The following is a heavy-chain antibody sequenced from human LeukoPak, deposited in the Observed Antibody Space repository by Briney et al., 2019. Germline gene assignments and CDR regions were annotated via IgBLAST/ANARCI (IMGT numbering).Heavy chain of an antibody. CDR1: GGSINNDDYY. Sequence: SETLSLTCTVSGGSINNDDYYWSWIRQHPERGLEWIGHIYYSGSTNYNPSLKSRVTISVDTSKNQFSLKLSSVTAADTAVYYCARDPFPYYFDYWGQGTLVTVSS. V-gene: IGHV4-31*03. CDR2: IYYSGST. J-gene: IGHJ4*02. CDR3: ARDPFPYYFDY.